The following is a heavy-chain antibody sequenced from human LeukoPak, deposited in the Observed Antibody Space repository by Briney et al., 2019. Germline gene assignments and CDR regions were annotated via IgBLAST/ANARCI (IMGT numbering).Heavy chain of an antibody. V-gene: IGHV4-38-2*02. D-gene: IGHD3-10*01. Sequence: SETLSLTCTVSGYSISSGYYWGWIRQPPGKGLEWIGSIYHGASTYYNPSLKSRVTISVDTSKNQFSLKLSSVTAADTAVYYCARVLWFGKYYFDYWGQGTLVTVSS. CDR1: GYSISSGYY. CDR3: ARVLWFGKYYFDY. J-gene: IGHJ4*02. CDR2: IYHGAST.